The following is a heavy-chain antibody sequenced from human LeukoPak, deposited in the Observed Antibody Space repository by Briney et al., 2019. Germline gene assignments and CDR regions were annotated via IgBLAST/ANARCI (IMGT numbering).Heavy chain of an antibody. D-gene: IGHD2-15*01. V-gene: IGHV3-30-3*01. Sequence: GGSLRLSCAASGFTFSSYAMHWVRQAPGKGLEWVAVISYDGSNKYYADSVKGRFTISRDISKNTLYVQMNSLRAEDTAVYYCARGSGGERYFYYGMDVWGQGTTVTVSS. CDR3: ARGSGGERYFYYGMDV. J-gene: IGHJ6*02. CDR2: ISYDGSNK. CDR1: GFTFSSYA.